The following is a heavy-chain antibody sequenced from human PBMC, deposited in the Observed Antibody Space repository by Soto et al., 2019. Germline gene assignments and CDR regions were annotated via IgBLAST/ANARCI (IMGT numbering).Heavy chain of an antibody. V-gene: IGHV1-69*13. CDR1: GGTFRNYA. J-gene: IGHJ4*02. D-gene: IGHD1-20*01. CDR3: AVVIPHTPYNSPHYIDH. CDR2: IIPLFATS. Sequence: ASVKVSYKASGGTFRNYAITWLRQAPGQGLEWMGGIIPLFATSNYAQKFLGRLTFTADESAGTAYMELSSLRSEDTAVYYCAVVIPHTPYNSPHYIDHWGQGTLVTVSS.